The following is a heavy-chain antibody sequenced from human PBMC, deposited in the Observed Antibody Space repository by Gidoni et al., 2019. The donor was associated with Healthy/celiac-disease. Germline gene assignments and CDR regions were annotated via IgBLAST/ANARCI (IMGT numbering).Heavy chain of an antibody. Sequence: QVQLVQSGAAVKKPGSSVKVSCKAAGGTFSSYAISWWRQAPGQGLEWMGRIIPILGIANYAQQCTGRVTSTADKSTSTAYMELSSLRSEDTAVYYCARQYYYVRRGYWGGDRLYYYYYGMDVWGQGTTVTVSS. CDR1: GGTFSSYA. CDR2: IIPILGIA. D-gene: IGHD3-22*01. CDR3: ARQYYYVRRGYWGGDRLYYYYYGMDV. J-gene: IGHJ6*02. V-gene: IGHV1-69*04.